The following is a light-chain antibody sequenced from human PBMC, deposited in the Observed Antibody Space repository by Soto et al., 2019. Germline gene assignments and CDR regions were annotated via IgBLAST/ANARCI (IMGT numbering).Light chain of an antibody. Sequence: IQLTQSPSSLSASVGDRVTITCRASQGISSYLAWYQQKPGKAPKLLIYAASTLQSGGPSRFSGSVSGTDFTLTISSLQPEDFATYYCQQLNSYPYTFGQGTKLESK. CDR2: AAS. CDR3: QQLNSYPYT. J-gene: IGKJ2*01. V-gene: IGKV1-9*01. CDR1: QGISSY.